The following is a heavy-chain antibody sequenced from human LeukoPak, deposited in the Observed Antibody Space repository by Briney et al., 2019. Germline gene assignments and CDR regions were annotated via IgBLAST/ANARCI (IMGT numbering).Heavy chain of an antibody. J-gene: IGHJ4*02. Sequence: SETLSLTCNVSGGSISRYYWGWIRQPPGKGLEWIGYIYYSGSTNYNPSLKSRATISKDMSKNQFSLRLSSVTAADTAVYYCATIMVEPGCWGQGTLVTVSS. CDR3: ATIMVEPGC. CDR2: IYYSGST. D-gene: IGHD2-21*01. V-gene: IGHV4-59*08. CDR1: GGSISRYY.